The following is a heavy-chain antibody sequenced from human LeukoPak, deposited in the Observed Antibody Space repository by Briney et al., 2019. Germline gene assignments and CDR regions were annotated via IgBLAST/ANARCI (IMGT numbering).Heavy chain of an antibody. CDR2: INPDGSTT. Sequence: GGSLRLSCAASGFTFSRYWIHWVRQAPGKGLEWVSRINPDGSTTTHADSVKGRFTISRDNAKNTLYLQMNSLRAEDTAMYYCARVLSGSWDWFDPWGQGTLVTVSS. J-gene: IGHJ5*02. V-gene: IGHV3-74*01. CDR1: GFTFSRYW. CDR3: ARVLSGSWDWFDP. D-gene: IGHD3-22*01.